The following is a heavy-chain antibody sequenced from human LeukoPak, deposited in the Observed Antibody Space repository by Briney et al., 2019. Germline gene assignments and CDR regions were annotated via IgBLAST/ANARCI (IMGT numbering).Heavy chain of an antibody. J-gene: IGHJ4*02. V-gene: IGHV1-69*04. CDR1: GGTFSSYA. Sequence: HRASVKVSCKASGGTFSSYAISWVRQAPGQGLEWMGRIIPILGIANYAQKFQGRVTITADKSTSTAYMELSSLRSEDTAVYYCARAGYSSSRSYFDYWGQGILVTVSS. D-gene: IGHD6-13*01. CDR2: IIPILGIA. CDR3: ARAGYSSSRSYFDY.